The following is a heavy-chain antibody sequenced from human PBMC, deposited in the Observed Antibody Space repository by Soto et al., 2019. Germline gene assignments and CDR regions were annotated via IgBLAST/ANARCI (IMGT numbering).Heavy chain of an antibody. D-gene: IGHD4-17*01. CDR1: GFTFSNAW. CDR3: ASSLNDYGVRY. V-gene: IGHV3-15*01. J-gene: IGHJ4*02. CDR2: IKSKTDGGTT. Sequence: PGGSLRLSCAASGFTFSNAWMSWVRQAPGKGLEWVGRIKSKTDGGTTDYAAPVKGRFTISRDDSKNTLYLQWSSLKASDTAMYYCASSLNDYGVRYWGQGTLVTVSS.